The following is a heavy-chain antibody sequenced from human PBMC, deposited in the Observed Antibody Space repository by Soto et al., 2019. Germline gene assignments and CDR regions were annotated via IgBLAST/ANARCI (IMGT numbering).Heavy chain of an antibody. D-gene: IGHD4-17*01. Sequence: EVEVLESGGGLVQPGGSLRLSCKASGLIFSKYDMTWVRQAPGKGLEWVASITDTGGATYYADSVKGRFTISRDNSKNTLYLQMNSLKVEESGFYYCAKDPNTVTTGWCLDLWGRGTLVSVSS. CDR1: GLIFSKYD. J-gene: IGHJ2*01. CDR2: ITDTGGAT. CDR3: AKDPNTVTTGWCLDL. V-gene: IGHV3-23*01.